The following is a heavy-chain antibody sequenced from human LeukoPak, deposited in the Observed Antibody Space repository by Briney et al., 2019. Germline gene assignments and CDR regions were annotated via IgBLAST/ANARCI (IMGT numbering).Heavy chain of an antibody. Sequence: PSETLSLTCTVSGGSISSYYWSWIRQPPGKGLEWIGYIYYSGSTNYNPSLKGRVTISVDTPKNQFSLQLSSVTATDTAVYYCARIGAWIQLGYFDYWGQGTLVTVSS. CDR3: ARIGAWIQLGYFDY. V-gene: IGHV4-59*08. J-gene: IGHJ4*02. CDR2: IYYSGST. D-gene: IGHD5-18*01. CDR1: GGSISSYY.